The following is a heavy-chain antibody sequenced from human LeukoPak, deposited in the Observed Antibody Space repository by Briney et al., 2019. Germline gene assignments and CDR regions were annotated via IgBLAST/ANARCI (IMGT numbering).Heavy chain of an antibody. CDR1: GFTFSSYA. CDR2: ISSTNEI. V-gene: IGHV3-69-1*01. Sequence: PGGSLRLSCAASGFTFSSYAINWVRQAPGKGLEWVSYISSTNEIYYADSVKGRFTISRDNAKNSLFPQMNSLRDEDTAVYYCAREGGGFDSLDYWGQGTLVTVSS. J-gene: IGHJ4*02. CDR3: AREGGGFDSLDY. D-gene: IGHD5-12*01.